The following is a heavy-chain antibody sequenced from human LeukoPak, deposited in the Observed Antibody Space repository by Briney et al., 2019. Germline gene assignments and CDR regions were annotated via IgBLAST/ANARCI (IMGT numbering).Heavy chain of an antibody. V-gene: IGHV1-58*01. CDR2: IVVGSGNT. D-gene: IGHD2-15*01. CDR1: GFTFTSSV. CDR3: AADGAKYCSGGSCSEFWDY. J-gene: IGHJ4*02. Sequence: SVKVSCKASGFTFTSSVVQWVRQTRGQRLEWIGWIVVGSGNTNYAQRFQERVTITRDMSTSTTYMELSSLRSEDTAVYYCAADGAKYCSGGSCSEFWDYWGQGTLVTVSS.